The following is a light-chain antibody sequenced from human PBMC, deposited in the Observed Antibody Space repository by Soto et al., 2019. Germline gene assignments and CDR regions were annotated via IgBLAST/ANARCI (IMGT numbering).Light chain of an antibody. J-gene: IGKJ4*01. CDR3: QQSYGSPLT. CDR1: QTISGN. V-gene: IGKV1-39*01. CDR2: AAS. Sequence: DIQMTQSPSSLSASVGARFTITCRAGQTISGNLNWYQQRPGKAPNNLIYAASRLQSGVPSRFSGSGSGTDFTLTISNLQPEDVATYYCQQSYGSPLTFGGGTKVEIK.